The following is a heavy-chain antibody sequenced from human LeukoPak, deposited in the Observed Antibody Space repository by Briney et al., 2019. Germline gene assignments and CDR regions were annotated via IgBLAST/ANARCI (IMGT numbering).Heavy chain of an antibody. CDR1: GYTFTGYY. Sequence: ASVKVSCKASGYTFTGYYMHWVRQAPGQGLEWMGWMNPNSGNTGYAQKFQGRVTMTRNTSISTAYMELSSLRSEDTAVYYCARGTMIDPWGQGTLVTVSS. V-gene: IGHV1-8*02. CDR3: ARGTMIDP. J-gene: IGHJ5*02. D-gene: IGHD3-22*01. CDR2: MNPNSGNT.